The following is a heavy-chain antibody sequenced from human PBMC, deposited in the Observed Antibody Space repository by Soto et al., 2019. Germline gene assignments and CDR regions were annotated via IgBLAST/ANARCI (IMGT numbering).Heavy chain of an antibody. J-gene: IGHJ4*02. V-gene: IGHV1-3*04. Sequence: ASVKVSCKASGYTFTSYAMHWVRQAPGQGLEWMGWINTYNGNTNHAQKLQGRVTMTTDTSTSTVYMELSSLRSEDTAVYYCASSSDYYGSGSYFDYWGQGTLVTVSS. CDR2: INTYNGNT. CDR1: GYTFTSYA. D-gene: IGHD3-10*01. CDR3: ASSSDYYGSGSYFDY.